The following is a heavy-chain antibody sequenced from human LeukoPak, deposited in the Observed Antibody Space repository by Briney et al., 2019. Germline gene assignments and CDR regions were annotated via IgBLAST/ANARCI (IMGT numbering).Heavy chain of an antibody. J-gene: IGHJ3*02. D-gene: IGHD4/OR15-4a*01. CDR3: AKVSEADANIVSAFDI. V-gene: IGHV3-23*01. CDR1: GFTFSNYA. CDR2: ISGSSGRT. Sequence: QTGGSLRLSCAASGFTFSNYAMNWVRQAPGKGLEWVSAISGSSGRTYYADSVKGRFTISRDNSKNTLYLQMNSLRAEDTAVYYCAKVSEADANIVSAFDIWGQGTMVTVSS.